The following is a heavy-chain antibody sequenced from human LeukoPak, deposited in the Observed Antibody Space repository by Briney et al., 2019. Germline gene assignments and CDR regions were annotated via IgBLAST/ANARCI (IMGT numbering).Heavy chain of an antibody. V-gene: IGHV3-21*01. D-gene: IGHD3-3*01. J-gene: IGHJ4*02. CDR2: ISSSSSYI. CDR1: GFTFSSYS. CDR3: ARGVSVLRFLEWLPYYFDY. Sequence: PGGSLRLSCAASGFTFSSYSMNWVRQAPGKGLEWVSSISSSSSYIYYADSVKGRFTISRDNAKNSLYLQMNSLRAEDTAVYYCARGVSVLRFLEWLPYYFDYWGQGTLVTVSS.